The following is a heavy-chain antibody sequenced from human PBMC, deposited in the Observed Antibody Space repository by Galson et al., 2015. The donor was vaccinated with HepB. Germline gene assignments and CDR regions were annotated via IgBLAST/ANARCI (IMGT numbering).Heavy chain of an antibody. CDR3: ARDRPELYQPLSLPDY. CDR1: GFTFSSYS. J-gene: IGHJ4*02. CDR2: ISSSSSYI. Sequence: SLRLSCAASGFTFSSYSMNWVRQAPGKGLEWVSSISSSSSYIYYADSVKGRFTISRDNAKNSLYLQMNSLRAEDTAVYYCARDRPELYQPLSLPDYWGQGTLVTVSS. D-gene: IGHD2-2*01. V-gene: IGHV3-21*01.